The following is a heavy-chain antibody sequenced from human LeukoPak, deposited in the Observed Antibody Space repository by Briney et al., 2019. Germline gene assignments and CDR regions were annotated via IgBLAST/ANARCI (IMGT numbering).Heavy chain of an antibody. J-gene: IGHJ4*02. CDR1: GFTFSSYA. D-gene: IGHD3-22*01. CDR3: AKDLDSGYYFSPFDY. V-gene: IGHV3-23*01. CDR2: ISGSGGST. Sequence: GSLRLSCAASGFTFSSYAMSWVRQAPGKGLEWVSAISGSGGSTYYADSVKGRFTISRDNSKNTLYLQMNSLRAEDTAVYYCAKDLDSGYYFSPFDYWGQGTLVTVSS.